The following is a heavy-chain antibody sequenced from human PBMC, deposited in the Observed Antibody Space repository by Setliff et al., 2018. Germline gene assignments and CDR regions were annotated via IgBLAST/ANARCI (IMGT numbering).Heavy chain of an antibody. J-gene: IGHJ6*02. CDR2: IIPMFRSG. CDR3: ARGKMDVVAAGGKYCAMDA. Sequence: SVKVSCKASGGTFKNFAISWVRQAPGQGLEWMGGIIPMFRSGNYAQRFQGRVTITADESTSTVYMELTSLRPEDTAVYYCARGKMDVVAAGGKYCAMDAWGQGTAVTVSS. V-gene: IGHV1-69*13. CDR1: GGTFKNFA. D-gene: IGHD6-13*01.